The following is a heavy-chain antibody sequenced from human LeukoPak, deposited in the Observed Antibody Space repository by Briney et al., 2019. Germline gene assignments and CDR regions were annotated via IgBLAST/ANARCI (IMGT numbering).Heavy chain of an antibody. CDR2: IKSKTDGGTT. CDR3: TTAGGIVVVPAAIPFDY. J-gene: IGHJ4*02. D-gene: IGHD2-2*01. V-gene: IGHV3-15*01. Sequence: PGGSLGLSCAASGFTFSNAWMSWVRQAPGKGLEWVGRIKSKTDGGTTDYAAPVKGRFTISRDDSKNTLYLQMNSLKTEDTAMYYCTTAGGIVVVPAAIPFDYWGQGTLVTVSS. CDR1: GFTFSNAW.